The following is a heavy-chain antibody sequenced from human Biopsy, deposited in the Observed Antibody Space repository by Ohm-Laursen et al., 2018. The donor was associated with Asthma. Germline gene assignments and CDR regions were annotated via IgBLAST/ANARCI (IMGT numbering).Heavy chain of an antibody. D-gene: IGHD4-17*01. J-gene: IGHJ4*02. CDR2: HDHEEGGT. CDR1: GYSLTDLS. CDR3: ASDFPKDYVRYNFQF. V-gene: IGHV1-24*01. Sequence: GASVKVSCKTSGYSLTDLSMHWVRQAPGQGLEWMGGHDHEEGGTVNARRFQGRVTMTEDTSTDTAYMELSNLSSDDTAVYYCASDFPKDYVRYNFQFWGQGTLVTVSS.